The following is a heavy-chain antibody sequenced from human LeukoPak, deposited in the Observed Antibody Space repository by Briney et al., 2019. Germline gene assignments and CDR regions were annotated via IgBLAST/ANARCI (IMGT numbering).Heavy chain of an antibody. Sequence: GASVTVSCKASGYTFTSYGISWVRQAPGQGLEWMGWINAYNGNTKYAQKLQGRVTMTTDTSTSTAYMELRSLRSDDTAVYYCARGSSIVVVIAATDWFDPWGQGTLVTVSS. D-gene: IGHD2-15*01. CDR1: GYTFTSYG. CDR3: ARGSSIVVVIAATDWFDP. CDR2: INAYNGNT. V-gene: IGHV1-18*01. J-gene: IGHJ5*02.